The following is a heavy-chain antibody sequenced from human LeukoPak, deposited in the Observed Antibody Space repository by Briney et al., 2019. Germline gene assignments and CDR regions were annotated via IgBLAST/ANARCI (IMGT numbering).Heavy chain of an antibody. CDR2: INYSGST. Sequence: SETLSLTCTVSGGAISSYYWSSIRQPPGKGLEWIGYINYSGSTNYNPSLKSRVTMSVVTSKNQFSLKLSSVTAADTAVYYCARFSPMTTVTTGDYWGQGTLVTVSS. CDR1: GGAISSYY. J-gene: IGHJ4*02. CDR3: ARFSPMTTVTTGDY. V-gene: IGHV4-59*12. D-gene: IGHD4-17*01.